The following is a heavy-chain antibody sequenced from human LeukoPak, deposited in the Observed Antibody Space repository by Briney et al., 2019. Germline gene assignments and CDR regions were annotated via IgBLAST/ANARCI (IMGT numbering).Heavy chain of an antibody. CDR1: GGSFDGYY. CDR3: ARVTGYMIEDYFDY. V-gene: IGHV4-34*01. CDR2: ITYDGRT. J-gene: IGHJ4*02. D-gene: IGHD3-22*01. Sequence: SETLSLTCAVFGGSFDGYYWSWIRQSPGKGLEWLGEITYDGRTKYNPSLRSRVSISVDTSKIQFSLKLSSVTAADTAVYYCARVTGYMIEDYFDYWGQGTLVTVSS.